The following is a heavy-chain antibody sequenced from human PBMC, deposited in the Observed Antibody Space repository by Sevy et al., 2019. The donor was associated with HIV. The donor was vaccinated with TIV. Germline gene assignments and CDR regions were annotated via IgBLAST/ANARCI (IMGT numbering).Heavy chain of an antibody. CDR1: GYTFTCNY. CDR2: INPKGVSA. J-gene: IGHJ6*02. CDR3: ARDRAAAGKKYYYYGMDV. V-gene: IGHV1-46*01. Sequence: ASVKVSCKASGYTFTCNYIHWVRQAPGQGLEWMGIINPKGVSASYAQMFQGRVTVTRDTSTSTVYMELSSLRSEDTAVYYCARDRAAAGKKYYYYGMDVWGQGTTVTVSS. D-gene: IGHD6-13*01.